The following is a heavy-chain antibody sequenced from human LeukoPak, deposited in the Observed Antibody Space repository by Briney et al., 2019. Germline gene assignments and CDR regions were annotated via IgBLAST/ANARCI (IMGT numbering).Heavy chain of an antibody. CDR3: TKAPLMSCTGAFCYPFDS. D-gene: IGHD2-8*02. V-gene: IGHV3-23*01. CDR2: TVGSRPDT. Sequence: GGSLSLSCAASGFTFTNYAMSWLRQTPGKGLEWVSATVGSRPDTYHADSVKGRFTMSRDNSRNTLYLQMNNLRIEDSAVYYCTKAPLMSCTGAFCYPFDSWGQGVLVTVSS. CDR1: GFTFTNYA. J-gene: IGHJ4*02.